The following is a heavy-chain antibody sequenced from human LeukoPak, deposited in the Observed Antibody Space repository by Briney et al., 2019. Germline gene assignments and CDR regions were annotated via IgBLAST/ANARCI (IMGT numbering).Heavy chain of an antibody. Sequence: PSETLSLTCTVSGGSISSSSYYWGWIRQPPGKGLEWIGSIYYSGSTYYNPSLKSRVTISVDTSKNQFSLKLSSVTAADTAVYYCARDQGVAGYVIGYWGQGTLVTVSS. D-gene: IGHD6-19*01. V-gene: IGHV4-39*02. CDR3: ARDQGVAGYVIGY. CDR2: IYYSGST. CDR1: GGSISSSSYY. J-gene: IGHJ4*02.